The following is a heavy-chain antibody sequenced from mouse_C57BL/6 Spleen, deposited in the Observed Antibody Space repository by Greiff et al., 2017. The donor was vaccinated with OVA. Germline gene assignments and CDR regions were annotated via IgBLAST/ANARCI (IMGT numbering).Heavy chain of an antibody. CDR1: GYTFTSYW. CDR3: AIGDYYGSSSWYFDV. CDR2: IDPSDSYT. J-gene: IGHJ1*03. D-gene: IGHD1-1*01. Sequence: QVQLQQPGAELVKPGASVKLSCKASGYTFTSYWMQWVKQRPGQGLEWIGEIDPSDSYTNYNQKFKGKAPLTVDTSSSTAYMQLSSLTSEDSAVYYCAIGDYYGSSSWYFDVWGTGTTVTVSS. V-gene: IGHV1-50*01.